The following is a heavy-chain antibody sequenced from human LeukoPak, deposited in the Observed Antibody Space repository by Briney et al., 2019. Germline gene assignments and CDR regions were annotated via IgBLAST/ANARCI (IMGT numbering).Heavy chain of an antibody. Sequence: GESLKISCETSGYSFTNYWIGWVRQMPGKGLEWIGIIYPGDSETRYSPSFQGQVTISADKSISTAYLQWSSLKASDTAMYYCARLTSNRFDYWGQGTLVTVSS. J-gene: IGHJ4*02. CDR2: IYPGDSET. CDR3: ARLTSNRFDY. V-gene: IGHV5-51*01. D-gene: IGHD2-8*01. CDR1: GYSFTNYW.